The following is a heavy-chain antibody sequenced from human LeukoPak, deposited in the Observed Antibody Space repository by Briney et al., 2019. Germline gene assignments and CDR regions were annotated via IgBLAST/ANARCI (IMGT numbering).Heavy chain of an antibody. Sequence: ASVKVSCKASGGTFSSYAISWVQQAPGQGLEWMGGIIPIFGTANYAQKFQGRVTITADESTSTAYMELSSLRSEDTAVYYCARDGRLVLEKGWFDPWGQGTLVTVSS. CDR2: IIPIFGTA. CDR3: ARDGRLVLEKGWFDP. D-gene: IGHD6-19*01. V-gene: IGHV1-69*13. J-gene: IGHJ5*02. CDR1: GGTFSSYA.